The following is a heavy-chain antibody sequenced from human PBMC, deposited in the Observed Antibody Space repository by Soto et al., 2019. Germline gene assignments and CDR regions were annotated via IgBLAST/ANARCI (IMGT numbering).Heavy chain of an antibody. Sequence: GGSLRLSCAASGFTFSTFWMNWFRQSPGKGLEWVANINTDGSERNYVGSVKGRFTISRDNTKNSVFLQMNNLRVEDTSVYYCASPRLGWGQGTLVTVS. D-gene: IGHD4-17*01. CDR3: ASPRLG. CDR2: INTDGSER. CDR1: GFTFSTFW. J-gene: IGHJ4*02. V-gene: IGHV3-7*01.